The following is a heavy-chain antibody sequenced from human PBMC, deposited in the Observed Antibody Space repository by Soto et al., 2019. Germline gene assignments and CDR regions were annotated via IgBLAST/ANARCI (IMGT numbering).Heavy chain of an antibody. CDR1: GYTFTSYY. CDR3: AGGYYYGSGSYASPRMDV. V-gene: IGHV1-46*01. Sequence: GASVKVSCKASGYTFTSYYMHWVLQAPGQGLEWMGIINPSGGSTSYAQKFQGRVTMTRDTSTSTVYMELSSLRSEDTAVYYCAGGYYYGSGSYASPRMDVWGQGTTVTVSS. J-gene: IGHJ6*02. D-gene: IGHD3-10*01. CDR2: INPSGGST.